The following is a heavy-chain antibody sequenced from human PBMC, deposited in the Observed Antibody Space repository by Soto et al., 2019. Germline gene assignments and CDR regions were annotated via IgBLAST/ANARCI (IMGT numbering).Heavy chain of an antibody. V-gene: IGHV1-2*02. Sequence: QLQLVQSGAEVTKPGASVKVSCKISGPTFIAYYIHWVRQAPGQGLEWMGWIDPKSGDTTSEQKFLGRVTMTRDTSINTAYMELNRLTSDDTAVYYCARVSVDVPEWGQGTLISVSS. CDR1: GPTFIAYY. CDR3: ARVSVDVPE. CDR2: IDPKSGDT. D-gene: IGHD5-12*01. J-gene: IGHJ4*02.